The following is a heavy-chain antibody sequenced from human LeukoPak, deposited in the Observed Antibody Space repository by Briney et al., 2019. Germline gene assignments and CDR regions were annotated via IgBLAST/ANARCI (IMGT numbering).Heavy chain of an antibody. J-gene: IGHJ3*02. V-gene: IGHV3-33*01. D-gene: IGHD2-15*01. CDR1: GFTFSSYG. CDR3: ARDHLYCSGGSCYPDAFDI. Sequence: GRSLRLSCAASGFTFSSYGMHWVRQAPGKGLGWVAVIWYDGSNKYYADSVKGRFTISRDNSKNTLYLQMNSLRAEDTAVYYWARDHLYCSGGSCYPDAFDIWGQGTMVTVSS. CDR2: IWYDGSNK.